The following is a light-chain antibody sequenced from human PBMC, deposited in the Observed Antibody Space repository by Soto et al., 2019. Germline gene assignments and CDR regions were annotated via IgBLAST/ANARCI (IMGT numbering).Light chain of an antibody. CDR3: QQYDDWPET. J-gene: IGKJ1*01. Sequence: EKVMTQSPATLSVSPGERATLSCRASQSVSSNLAWYQQNPGQAPRLLIYDASTMATGIPARFSGSGSGTEFTLTISSLQSEDLAVYYCQQYDDWPETFGQGTKVEIK. CDR2: DAS. CDR1: QSVSSN. V-gene: IGKV3-15*01.